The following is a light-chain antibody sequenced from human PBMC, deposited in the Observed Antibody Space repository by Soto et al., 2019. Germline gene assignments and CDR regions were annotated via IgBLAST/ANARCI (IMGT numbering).Light chain of an antibody. CDR2: AAP. CDR3: QQTYSSLPIT. Sequence: DIQMTQSPSSLSASVGDRVTIAFRASQTIYSNLNWYQQKPGKAHNLLIYAAPSLESGVPARFSGSGSGTHFTLTITGLQPEDFATYYCQQTYSSLPITFGQGTRLEIK. V-gene: IGKV1-39*01. J-gene: IGKJ5*01. CDR1: QTIYSN.